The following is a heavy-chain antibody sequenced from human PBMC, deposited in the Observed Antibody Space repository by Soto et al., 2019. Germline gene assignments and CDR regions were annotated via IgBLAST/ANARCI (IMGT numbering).Heavy chain of an antibody. V-gene: IGHV3-30*18. CDR1: GFTFSSYG. CDR2: ISYDGSNK. D-gene: IGHD2-2*01. CDR3: AKAAKDIVVVPAAMLEFYYYMDV. Sequence: GGSLRLSCAASGFTFSSYGMHWVRQAPGKGLEWVAVISYDGSNKYYADSVKGRFTISRDNSKNTLYLQMNSLRAEDTAVYYCAKAAKDIVVVPAAMLEFYYYMDVWGKGTTVTVS. J-gene: IGHJ6*03.